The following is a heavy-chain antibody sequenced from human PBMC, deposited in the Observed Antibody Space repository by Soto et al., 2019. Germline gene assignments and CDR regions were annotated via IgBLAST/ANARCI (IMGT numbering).Heavy chain of an antibody. V-gene: IGHV3-23*01. CDR2: ISGSGGST. Sequence: PXGSLRLSCAASGFTFSSYAMSGVRQAPGKGLEWVSAISGSGGSTYYADSVKGRFTISRDNSKNTLYLQMNSLRAEDTAVYYCAKDRGTYDSSAHYGMDVWGQGTTVTVSS. J-gene: IGHJ6*02. D-gene: IGHD3-22*01. CDR1: GFTFSSYA. CDR3: AKDRGTYDSSAHYGMDV.